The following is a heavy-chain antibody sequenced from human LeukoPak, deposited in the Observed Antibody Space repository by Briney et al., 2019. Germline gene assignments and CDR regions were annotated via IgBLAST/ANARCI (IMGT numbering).Heavy chain of an antibody. V-gene: IGHV4-38-2*02. J-gene: IGHJ6*03. Sequence: SETLSLTCTVSGYSISSGYYWGWIRQPPGKGLEWIGSGSTYYNPSLKSRVTMSVDTSKNQFSLKLSSVTAADTAVYYCARASGSSGHYYYYMDVWGKGTTVTVSS. CDR2: SGST. CDR1: GYSISSGYY. CDR3: ARASGSSGHYYYYMDV. D-gene: IGHD6-13*01.